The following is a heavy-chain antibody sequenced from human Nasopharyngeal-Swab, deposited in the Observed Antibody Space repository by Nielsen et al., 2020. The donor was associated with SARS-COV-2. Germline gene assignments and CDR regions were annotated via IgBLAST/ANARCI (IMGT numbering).Heavy chain of an antibody. D-gene: IGHD6-19*01. Sequence: SVKVSCKASGGTFISYAISWVRQAPGQGLEWMGGIIPIFGTANYAQKFQGRVTITADESTSTAYMELSSLRSEDTAVYYCVRSSGWYVTLDYWGQGTLVTVSS. CDR2: IIPIFGTA. V-gene: IGHV1-69*13. CDR1: GGTFISYA. J-gene: IGHJ4*02. CDR3: VRSSGWYVTLDY.